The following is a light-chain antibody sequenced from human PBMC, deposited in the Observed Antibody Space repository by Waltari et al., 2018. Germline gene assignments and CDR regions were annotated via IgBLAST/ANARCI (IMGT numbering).Light chain of an antibody. V-gene: IGKV3-11*01. CDR2: DAS. CDR1: QSVNTY. CDR3: QQGSGGPT. Sequence: VLTQSPATLSFSPGERATLSCRSSQSVNTYLAWYQQKPGQAPRLLIYDASNRATGVTTRSSGSGSGTEFTLTISSLQQDDSAMYFCQQGSGGPTFGGGTKVEI. J-gene: IGKJ4*01.